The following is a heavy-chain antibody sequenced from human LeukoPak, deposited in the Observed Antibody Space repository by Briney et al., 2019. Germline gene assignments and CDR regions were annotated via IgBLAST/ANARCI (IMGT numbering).Heavy chain of an antibody. CDR1: GVTFSSYW. J-gene: IGHJ4*02. CDR2: INNDGSSA. CDR3: ATYGLGTYHLED. D-gene: IGHD3-10*01. V-gene: IGHV3-74*01. Sequence: GGSLRLSCAASGVTFSSYWMHWVRQAPGKGLVWVSRINNDGSSAYYADSVKGRFTISRDNAKNTLYLQMDGLRAEDTAVYYCATYGLGTYHLEDWGQGTLVTVSS.